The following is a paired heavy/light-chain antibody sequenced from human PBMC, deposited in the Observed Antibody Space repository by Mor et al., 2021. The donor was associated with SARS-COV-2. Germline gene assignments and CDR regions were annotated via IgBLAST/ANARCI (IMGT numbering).Heavy chain of an antibody. V-gene: IGHV4-38-2*02. CDR2: IYHSGTT. CDR1: GYSISNDYY. Sequence: QVQLQESGPGLVKPSETLSLTCSVSGYSISNDYYWGWIRQPPGKGLEWIASIYHSGTTYYNPSLESRITMSIDTPKNQFSVRLSYVTAADTAVYYCARAGGPSVGGVENFFGPWGQGTLVTVSS. J-gene: IGHJ5*02. D-gene: IGHD3-16*01. CDR3: ARAGGPSVGGVENFFGP.
Light chain of an antibody. Sequence: EIVLTQSPATLSLSPGERATLSCRASQSVSSYLGWYQQKPGQAPRLLIYDAFNRATGIPARFSGSGSGTDFTLTISSLESEDFAVYFCQQRSKWPLTFGQGTRLEIK. CDR2: DAF. CDR1: QSVSSY. CDR3: QQRSKWPLT. V-gene: IGKV3-11*01. J-gene: IGKJ5*01.